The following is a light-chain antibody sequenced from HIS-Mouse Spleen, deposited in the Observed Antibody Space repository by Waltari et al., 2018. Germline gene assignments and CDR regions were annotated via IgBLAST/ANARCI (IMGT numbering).Light chain of an antibody. CDR1: ALPKNY. CDR2: EDS. Sequence: SDELTQPPSVSVSPGQTARTTCSGDALPKNYAYWYQQKSGQAPVLVIYEDSKRPSGIPERFSGSSSGTMATLTISGAQVEDEADYYCYSTDSSGNHRVFGGGTKLTVL. J-gene: IGLJ2*01. CDR3: YSTDSSGNHRV. V-gene: IGLV3-10*01.